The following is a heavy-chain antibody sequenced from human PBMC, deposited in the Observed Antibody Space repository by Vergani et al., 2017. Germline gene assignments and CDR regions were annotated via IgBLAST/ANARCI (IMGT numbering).Heavy chain of an antibody. Sequence: QLQLQESGPGLVKPSETLSLTCTVSGGSISSYYWSWIRQPPGKGLEWIGYIYYSGSTNYNPSLKSRVTISVDTSKSQFSLKLSSVTAADTAVYYCARRHPGGPSFDYWGQGTLVTVSS. CDR3: ARRHPGGPSFDY. CDR2: IYYSGST. D-gene: IGHD2-8*02. CDR1: GGSISSYY. V-gene: IGHV4-59*01. J-gene: IGHJ4*02.